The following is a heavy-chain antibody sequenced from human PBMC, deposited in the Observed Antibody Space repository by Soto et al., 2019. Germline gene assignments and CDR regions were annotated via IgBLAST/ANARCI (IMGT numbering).Heavy chain of an antibody. V-gene: IGHV3-33*06. D-gene: IGHD2-21*01. J-gene: IGHJ6*01. Sequence: GGSLRLSCAASGFTFSSYGMHWVRQAPGKGLEWVAVIWYDGSNKYYADSVKGRFTISRYNSKNTLYLQMNSLRAEDTAVYYCVKYSWISIVANHNEYCEYLSKVVWGQGSTVT. CDR1: GFTFSSYG. CDR3: VKYSWISIVANHNEYCEYLSKVV. CDR2: IWYDGSNK.